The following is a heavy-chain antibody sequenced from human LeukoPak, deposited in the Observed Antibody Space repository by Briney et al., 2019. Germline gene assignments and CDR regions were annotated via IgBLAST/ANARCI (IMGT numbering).Heavy chain of an antibody. CDR1: GFTFSSYA. J-gene: IGHJ4*02. Sequence: PGGSLRLSCAASGFTFSSYAMSWVRQAPGKGLEWVSAISGSGGSIYYADSVRGRFTLSRDNSKNTLYLQMNSLRAEDTAIYYCAKSPRDYDFWSGFGYWGQGTLVAVSS. CDR2: ISGSGGSI. CDR3: AKSPRDYDFWSGFGY. V-gene: IGHV3-23*01. D-gene: IGHD3-3*01.